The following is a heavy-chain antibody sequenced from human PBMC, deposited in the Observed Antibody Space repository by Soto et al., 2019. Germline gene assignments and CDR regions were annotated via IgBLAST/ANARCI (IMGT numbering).Heavy chain of an antibody. D-gene: IGHD2-15*01. Sequence: QVQLVQSGAEVKTPGASVKVSCRASGYSFRTHGISWVRQAPGQGLEWMGWISTYDGKTNFPQKFQGRITTTTDTTTSTADMELGTLMSDDTAVYFCARGLGYCNSSGCFRNWFDPWGQGTLVTVSS. CDR1: GYSFRTHG. J-gene: IGHJ5*02. V-gene: IGHV1-18*01. CDR3: ARGLGYCNSSGCFRNWFDP. CDR2: ISTYDGKT.